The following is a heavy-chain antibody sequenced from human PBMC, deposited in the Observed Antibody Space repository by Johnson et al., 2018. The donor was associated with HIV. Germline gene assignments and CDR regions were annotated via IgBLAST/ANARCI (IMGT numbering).Heavy chain of an antibody. V-gene: IGHV3-30*18. CDR3: AKECGGDCYDAFDI. CDR2: ISYDGSNK. D-gene: IGHD2-21*02. CDR1: GFTVSSNY. Sequence: QMLLVESGGGLVQPGGSLRLSCAASGFTVSSNYMSWVRQAPGKGLEWVAVISYDGSNKYYAESVKGRFTISRDNSRSTLYLQMNSLRAEDTAAYYCAKECGGDCYDAFDIWGQGTMVTVSS. J-gene: IGHJ3*02.